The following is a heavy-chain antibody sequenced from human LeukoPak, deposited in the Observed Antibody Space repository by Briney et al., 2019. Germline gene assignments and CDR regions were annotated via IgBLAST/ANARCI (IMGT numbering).Heavy chain of an antibody. V-gene: IGHV4-39*07. CDR2: IYYSGST. J-gene: IGHJ5*02. CDR3: AREVVPGAWFDP. Sequence: SETLSLTCTVSGGSISSSSYYWGWIRQPPGKGLEWIGSIYYSGSTYYNPSLKSRVTISVDTSKNQFSLKLSSVTAADTAVYYCAREVVPGAWFDPWGQGTLVTVSS. CDR1: GGSISSSSYY. D-gene: IGHD2-2*01.